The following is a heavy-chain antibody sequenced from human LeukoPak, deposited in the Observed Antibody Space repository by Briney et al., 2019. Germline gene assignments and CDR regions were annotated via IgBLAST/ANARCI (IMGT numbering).Heavy chain of an antibody. CDR3: ARDYGSGSYSYWYFDL. V-gene: IGHV1-46*01. J-gene: IGHJ2*01. Sequence: ASVKVSCKASGYTFTSYYMHWVRQAPGQGLEWMGIINPSGGSTSYAQKFQGRVTMTRDTSTNTVYMELSSLRSEDTAVYYCARDYGSGSYSYWYFDLWGRGTLVTVSS. CDR2: INPSGGST. D-gene: IGHD3-10*01. CDR1: GYTFTSYY.